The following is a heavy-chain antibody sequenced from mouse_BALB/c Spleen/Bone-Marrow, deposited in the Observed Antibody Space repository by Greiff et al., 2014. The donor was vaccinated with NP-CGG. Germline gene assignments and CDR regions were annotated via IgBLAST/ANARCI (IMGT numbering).Heavy chain of an antibody. CDR2: IYPYNGGT. J-gene: IGHJ2*01. CDR3: ARLGRDY. D-gene: IGHD4-1*01. Sequence: EVKLVESGPELVKPGASVKISCKASGYTFTDYNMHWVKQSHGKSLEWIGYIYPYNGGTGYNQKFKSKATLTVDNSSSTAYMELRSLTSEDSAVYYCARLGRDYWGQGTTLIVSS. CDR1: GYTFTDYN. V-gene: IGHV1S29*02.